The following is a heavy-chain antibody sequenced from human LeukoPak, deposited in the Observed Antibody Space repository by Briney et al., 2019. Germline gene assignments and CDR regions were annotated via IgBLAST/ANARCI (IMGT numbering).Heavy chain of an antibody. Sequence: PSETLSLTCSVSGGSVNTYYWSWIRQSAGKGLEWIGRISITEGTNYNPSLKSRLTISVDTSKNQFSLKLTSATAADTAVYYCAREKDTGSNHAKIRYDIWGQGTMVTVSS. CDR3: AREKDTGSNHAKIRYDI. CDR1: GGSVNTYY. D-gene: IGHD1-26*01. CDR2: ISITEGT. J-gene: IGHJ3*02. V-gene: IGHV4-4*07.